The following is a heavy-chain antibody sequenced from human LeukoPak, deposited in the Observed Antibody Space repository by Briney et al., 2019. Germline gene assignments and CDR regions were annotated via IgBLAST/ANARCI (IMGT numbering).Heavy chain of an antibody. D-gene: IGHD5-12*01. CDR3: ARDRYSGYDEPVDY. CDR1: GFTFSSYW. CDR2: IKQDGSEK. J-gene: IGHJ4*02. V-gene: IGHV3-7*01. Sequence: PGGSLRLSCAASGFTFSSYWMSWVRQAPGKGLEWVANIKQDGSEKYYVDSVKGRFTISRDNAKNSLYLQMNSLRAEDTAVYYCARDRYSGYDEPVDYWGQGTLVTVSS.